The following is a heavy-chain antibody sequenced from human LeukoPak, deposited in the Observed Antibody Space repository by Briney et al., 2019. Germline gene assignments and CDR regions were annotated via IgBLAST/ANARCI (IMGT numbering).Heavy chain of an antibody. D-gene: IGHD6-19*01. CDR2: ISYDGSNK. J-gene: IGHJ4*02. CDR1: GFTFSSYG. V-gene: IGHV3-30*18. Sequence: GGSLRLSCAASGFTFSSYGMHWVRQAPGKGLEWVAVISYDGSNKYYADSVKGRFTISRDNSKNTLYLQMNSLRAEDTAVYYCAKVGEQWQPSGDLGDWGQETLVTVSS. CDR3: AKVGEQWQPSGDLGD.